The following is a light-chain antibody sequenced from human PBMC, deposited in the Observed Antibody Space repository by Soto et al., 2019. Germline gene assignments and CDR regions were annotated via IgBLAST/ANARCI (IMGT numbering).Light chain of an antibody. J-gene: IGKJ2*01. V-gene: IGKV3-20*01. CDR2: GSS. CDR1: QSVSNNY. CDR3: QQYGSSPPYT. Sequence: EVVLTQSPGTLSLSPGERATPSCRASQSVSNNYFAWYQQKPGQAPRLLIFGSSDRATGIPDRFSGSGSGTDFTLTISRLEPEDFAVYYCQQYGSSPPYTFGQGPKLEIK.